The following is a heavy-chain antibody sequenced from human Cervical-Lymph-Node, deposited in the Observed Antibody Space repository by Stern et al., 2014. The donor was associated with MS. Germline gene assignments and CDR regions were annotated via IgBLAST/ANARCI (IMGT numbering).Heavy chain of an antibody. CDR2: XNPNRGAT. CDR1: GYTFTDYF. CDR3: ATGGLTYGSGSYYGMDV. Sequence: VQLVQSGAEVKKPGASVTVSCKGSGYTFTDYFIHWVRQAPGQGLEWMGXXNPNRGATNYAPKFEGWVTMTRDMSTNTAYMEVVRLKSDDTAVYYCATGGLTYGSGSYYGMDVWGQGATVIVSS. D-gene: IGHD3-10*01. V-gene: IGHV1-2*04. J-gene: IGHJ6*02.